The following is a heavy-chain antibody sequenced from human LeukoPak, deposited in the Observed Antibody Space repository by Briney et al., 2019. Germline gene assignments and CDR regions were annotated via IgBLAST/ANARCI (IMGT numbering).Heavy chain of an antibody. J-gene: IGHJ4*02. D-gene: IGHD6-13*01. CDR2: IYYSGST. CDR1: GGSISSYY. V-gene: IGHV4-59*01. Sequence: PSETLSLTCTVSGGSISSYYWSWIRQPPGKGLEWIGYIYYSGSTNYNPSLKSRVTISVDTSKNQFSLKLSSVTAADTAVYYCARGDERTAAAGTFDYWGQGTLVTVSS. CDR3: ARGDERTAAAGTFDY.